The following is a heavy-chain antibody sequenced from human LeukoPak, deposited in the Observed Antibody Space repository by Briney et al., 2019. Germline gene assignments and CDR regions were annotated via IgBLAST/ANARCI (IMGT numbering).Heavy chain of an antibody. CDR2: IIPIFGTA. CDR3: ATELTTVVTVFDY. J-gene: IGHJ4*02. V-gene: IGHV1-69*13. CDR1: GGTFSSYA. Sequence: SVKVSCKASGGTFSSYAISWVRQAPGQGLEWMGGIIPIFGTANYAQKFQGRVTITADESTSTAYMELSSLRSEDTAVYYCATELTTVVTVFDYWGQGTLVTVSS. D-gene: IGHD4-23*01.